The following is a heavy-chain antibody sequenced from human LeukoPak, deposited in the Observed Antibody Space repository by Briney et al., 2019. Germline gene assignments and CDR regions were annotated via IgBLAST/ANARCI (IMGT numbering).Heavy chain of an antibody. CDR2: IYTSGST. Sequence: SETLSLTCTVSGGSISSYYWSWIRQPAGKGLEWIGRIYTSGSTNYNPSLKSRVTMSVGTSKNQFSLKLSSVTAADTAVYYCARESGVVVAATGGGAFDIWGQGTMVTVSS. CDR3: ARESGVVVAATGGGAFDI. CDR1: GGSISSYY. J-gene: IGHJ3*02. V-gene: IGHV4-4*07. D-gene: IGHD2-15*01.